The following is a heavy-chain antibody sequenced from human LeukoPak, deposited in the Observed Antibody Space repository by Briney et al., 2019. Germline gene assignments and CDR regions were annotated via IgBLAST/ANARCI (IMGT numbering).Heavy chain of an antibody. V-gene: IGHV1-69*02. Sequence: SVKVSCKASGGTFSSYTISWVRQAPGQGLEWMGRIIPILGIANYAQKFQGRVTITADKSTSTAYMELSSLRSEDTAVYYCARVWSSGWYGDHYYMDVWGKGTTVTVSS. D-gene: IGHD6-19*01. CDR1: GGTFSSYT. CDR3: ARVWSSGWYGDHYYMDV. CDR2: IIPILGIA. J-gene: IGHJ6*03.